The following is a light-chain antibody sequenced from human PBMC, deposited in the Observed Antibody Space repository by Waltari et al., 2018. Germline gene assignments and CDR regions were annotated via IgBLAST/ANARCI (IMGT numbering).Light chain of an antibody. CDR2: EVS. J-gene: IGLJ3*02. V-gene: IGLV2-23*02. Sequence: QSALTQPASVSGSPGQSITISCTGTNHDVGNYNFVSWYQQHPGKVPRLIIFEVSQRPSGVSFRFSGSKSGNTASLTISGLQAEDEAYYYCCSYAGNSISVFGGGTKVTVL. CDR3: CSYAGNSISV. CDR1: NHDVGNYNF.